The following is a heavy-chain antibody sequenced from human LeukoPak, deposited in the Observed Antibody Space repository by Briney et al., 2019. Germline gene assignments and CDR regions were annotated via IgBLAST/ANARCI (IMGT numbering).Heavy chain of an antibody. Sequence: SVKVSCKASGGTFSSYAISWVRQAPGQGLEWMGRIIPIFGTANYAQKFQGRVTITTDESTSTAYMELSSLRSEDTAVYYCARDGKYYCDSSGYSSIDYWGQGTLVTVSS. D-gene: IGHD3-22*01. J-gene: IGHJ4*02. V-gene: IGHV1-69*05. CDR2: IIPIFGTA. CDR1: GGTFSSYA. CDR3: ARDGKYYCDSSGYSSIDY.